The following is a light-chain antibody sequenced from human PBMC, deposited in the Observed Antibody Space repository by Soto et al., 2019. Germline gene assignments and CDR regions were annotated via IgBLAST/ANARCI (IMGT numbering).Light chain of an antibody. J-gene: IGKJ2*01. V-gene: IGKV1-17*01. Sequence: DIQMTQSPSSLSASVGDRVTITCRASQGIRNDLAWYQQKPGKAPKLLVYAASTLQYGVPSRFSGSGSGTDFTLTINCLQSEDFATYFCQQYYTYPQTFGQGTKLEI. CDR3: QQYYTYPQT. CDR2: AAS. CDR1: QGIRND.